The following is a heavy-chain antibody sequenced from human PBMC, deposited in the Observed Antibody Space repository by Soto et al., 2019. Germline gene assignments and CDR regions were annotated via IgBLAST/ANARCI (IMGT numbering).Heavy chain of an antibody. Sequence: EVQLVESGGGLVKPGGSLRLSCAASGFTFSNAWMNWVRQAPGKGLEWVGRIKSKTDGGTTDYAAPVKGRFTISRDDSKNTLYLQMNSLKTEDTAVYYCTTEPPYASSGYLDYWGQGTLVTVSS. V-gene: IGHV3-15*07. CDR2: IKSKTDGGTT. CDR3: TTEPPYASSGYLDY. J-gene: IGHJ4*02. D-gene: IGHD3-22*01. CDR1: GFTFSNAW.